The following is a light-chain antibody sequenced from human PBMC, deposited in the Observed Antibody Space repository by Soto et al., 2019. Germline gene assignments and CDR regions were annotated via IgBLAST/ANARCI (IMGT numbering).Light chain of an antibody. Sequence: EIVLTHSPGTLSLSPCQRATLSCSASQSVSSNYLAWYQQKPGQAPRLLIYGASTRATGIPDRFSGSGSGTDFTLTISRLEPEDSAVYYCQQYGSSPTWTFGQGTKVDIK. CDR3: QQYGSSPTWT. CDR2: GAS. CDR1: QSVSSNY. J-gene: IGKJ1*01. V-gene: IGKV3-20*01.